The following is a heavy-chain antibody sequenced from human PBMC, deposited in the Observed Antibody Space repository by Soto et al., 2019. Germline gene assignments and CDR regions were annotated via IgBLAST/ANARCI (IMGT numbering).Heavy chain of an antibody. D-gene: IGHD1-26*01. CDR3: ARTGLVGATVPYFDT. V-gene: IGHV3-74*01. CDR2: TSSDGSST. CDR1: GFTFSSYW. Sequence: EVQLVESGGGLVQPGGSLRVSCVASGFTFSSYWMHWVRQTPGKGLVWVSRTSSDGSSTYYADSVKGRFTISRDNAKNTLYLQMNSLRAEDTGVYYCARTGLVGATVPYFDTWGQGTLVTVSS. J-gene: IGHJ4*02.